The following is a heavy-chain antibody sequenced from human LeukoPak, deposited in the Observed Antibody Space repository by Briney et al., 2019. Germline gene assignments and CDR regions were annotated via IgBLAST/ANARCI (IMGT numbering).Heavy chain of an antibody. CDR1: GFTFSDYY. V-gene: IGHV3-11*01. D-gene: IGHD2-15*01. J-gene: IGHJ5*02. CDR2: ISSSGSTI. Sequence: TPGGSLRLSCAASGFTFSDYYMSWIRQAPGKGLEWVSYISSSGSTIYYADSVKGRFTISRDNAKNSLYLQMNSLRAEDTAVYYCARSLGYCSGGGCYENWFDPWGQGTLVTVSS. CDR3: ARSLGYCSGGGCYENWFDP.